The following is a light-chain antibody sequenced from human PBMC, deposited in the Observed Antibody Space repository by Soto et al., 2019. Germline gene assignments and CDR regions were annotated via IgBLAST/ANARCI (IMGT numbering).Light chain of an antibody. V-gene: IGKV3-20*01. J-gene: IGKJ2*01. Sequence: EIVLTQSPGTLSLYPGERATLSCRASQSVSSTYLTWYQQKPGQAPRLLIYGASSRATGIPDRFSGSGSGTDFTLTISRLGPEDFAVYYCQHYVSSPMYTFGQGTKLEIK. CDR3: QHYVSSPMYT. CDR1: QSVSSTY. CDR2: GAS.